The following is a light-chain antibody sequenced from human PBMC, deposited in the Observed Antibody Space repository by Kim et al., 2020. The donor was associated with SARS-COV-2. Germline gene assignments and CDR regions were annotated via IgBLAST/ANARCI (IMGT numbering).Light chain of an antibody. CDR3: QQYNNWPPWT. Sequence: VSPGERATLSCRASQSVSSNLAWYQQKPAQAPRLLIYGASTRATGIPARFSGSGSGTEFTLTISSLQSEDFAVYYCQQYNNWPPWTFGQGTKVEI. J-gene: IGKJ1*01. CDR1: QSVSSN. CDR2: GAS. V-gene: IGKV3-15*01.